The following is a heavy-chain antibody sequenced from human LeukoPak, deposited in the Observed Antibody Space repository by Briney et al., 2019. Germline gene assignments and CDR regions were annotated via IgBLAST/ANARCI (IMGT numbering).Heavy chain of an antibody. Sequence: SQTLSLTCSVSGDPISSRDYYWSWIRQPPGKGLEWIGYIYYSGSTSYNPSLKSRVTISVDTSKNQFSLKLSSVTAADTAVYYCARSHIVVVTAIFDYWGQGTLVTVSS. CDR1: GDPISSRDYY. D-gene: IGHD2-21*02. CDR2: IYYSGST. V-gene: IGHV4-30-4*08. J-gene: IGHJ4*02. CDR3: ARSHIVVVTAIFDY.